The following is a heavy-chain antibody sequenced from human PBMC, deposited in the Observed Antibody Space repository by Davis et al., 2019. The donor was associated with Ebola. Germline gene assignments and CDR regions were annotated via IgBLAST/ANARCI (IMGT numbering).Heavy chain of an antibody. Sequence: PGGSLRLSCKGSGYSFTSYWIGWVRQMPGKGLEWMGIIYPGDSETRYSPSFQGQVTISADNSISTTYLQWSSLKASDSAMYYFARHPRGAVAGIYYFDLWGQGTLVTVSS. D-gene: IGHD6-19*01. CDR1: GYSFTSYW. J-gene: IGHJ4*02. V-gene: IGHV5-51*01. CDR3: ARHPRGAVAGIYYFDL. CDR2: IYPGDSET.